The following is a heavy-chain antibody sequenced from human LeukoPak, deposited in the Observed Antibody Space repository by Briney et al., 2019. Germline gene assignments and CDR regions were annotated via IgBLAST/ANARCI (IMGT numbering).Heavy chain of an antibody. J-gene: IGHJ3*02. CDR3: ARDRNPIAVAGTEAFDI. V-gene: IGHV1-46*01. D-gene: IGHD6-19*01. Sequence: GASVKVSCKASGYTFTNYFMHWVRQAPGQGLEWMGIINPSANSTIYAQKFQGRVTMTSDTSTTTVSMELSSLTSEDTAVYYCARDRNPIAVAGTEAFDIWGQGTMVIVSS. CDR2: INPSANST. CDR1: GYTFTNYF.